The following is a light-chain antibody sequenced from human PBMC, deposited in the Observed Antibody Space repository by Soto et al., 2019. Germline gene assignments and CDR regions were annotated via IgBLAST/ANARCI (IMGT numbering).Light chain of an antibody. CDR2: GTS. J-gene: IGKJ1*01. V-gene: IGKV3-20*01. Sequence: EIVLTQSPGTLSLSPGERATLSCRASQSVSSYYLAWDQHKPGQAPRLLIYGTSNRDAGIPDRFSGSGSGTDFTLTISRLEPEDFVVYYCQQYGSSQWTFGQGTKVEI. CDR3: QQYGSSQWT. CDR1: QSVSSYY.